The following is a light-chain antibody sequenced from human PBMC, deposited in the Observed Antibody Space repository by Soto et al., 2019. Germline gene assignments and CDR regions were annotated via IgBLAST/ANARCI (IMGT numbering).Light chain of an antibody. CDR1: QGISSY. J-gene: IGKJ4*01. V-gene: IGKV1-8*01. CDR2: AAS. CDR3: QQYYSYPLA. Sequence: AIRMNQSPSSLSASTGDRVTITCRASQGISSYLAWYQQKPGKAPKLLIYAASTLQSGVPSRFSGCGSGTDFTLTISCXQSEDFATYYCQQYYSYPLAFGGGTKVDIK.